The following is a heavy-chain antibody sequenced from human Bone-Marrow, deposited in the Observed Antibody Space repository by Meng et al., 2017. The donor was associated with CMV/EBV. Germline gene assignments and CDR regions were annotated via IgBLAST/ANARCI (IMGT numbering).Heavy chain of an antibody. CDR2: ISSSSSYI. CDR3: ARAKSYGGSFIFDY. J-gene: IGHJ4*02. D-gene: IGHD1-26*01. Sequence: GGSLRLSCAGSAFPFNNYVMHWVRQTPGKGLEWVSSISSSSSYIYYADSVKGRFTISRDNAKNSLYLQMNSLRAEDTAVYYCARAKSYGGSFIFDYWGQGTLVTVSS. CDR1: AFPFNNYV. V-gene: IGHV3-21*01.